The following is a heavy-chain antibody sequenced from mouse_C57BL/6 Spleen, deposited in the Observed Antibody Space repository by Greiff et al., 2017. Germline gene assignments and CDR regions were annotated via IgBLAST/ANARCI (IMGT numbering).Heavy chain of an antibody. CDR2: IYPGDGDT. J-gene: IGHJ3*01. CDR3: ARYDYDPLFAY. CDR1: GYAFSSSW. D-gene: IGHD2-4*01. V-gene: IGHV1-82*01. Sequence: QVQLKESGPELVKPGASVKISCKASGYAFSSSWMNWVKQRPGKGLEWIGRIYPGDGDTNYNGKFKGKATLTADKSSSTAYMQLSSLTSEDSAVYFCARYDYDPLFAYWGQGTLVTVSA.